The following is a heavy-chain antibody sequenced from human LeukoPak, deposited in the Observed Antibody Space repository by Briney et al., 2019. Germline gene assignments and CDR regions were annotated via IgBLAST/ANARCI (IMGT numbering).Heavy chain of an antibody. J-gene: IGHJ4*02. Sequence: GGSLRLSCAASGFTFSSHTMHWVRQAPGKGLEWVSSITSSSTYIYYADSVKGRFTISRDNAKNSLYLQMNSLRTEDTAVYYCARDSRPLTDCTYYDFWSGYTYYFDYWGQGTLVTVPS. CDR1: GFTFSSHT. CDR2: ITSSSTYI. D-gene: IGHD3-3*01. CDR3: ARDSRPLTDCTYYDFWSGYTYYFDY. V-gene: IGHV3-21*01.